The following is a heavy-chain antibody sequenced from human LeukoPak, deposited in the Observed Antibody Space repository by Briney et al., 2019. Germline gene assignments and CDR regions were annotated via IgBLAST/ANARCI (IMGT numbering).Heavy chain of an antibody. D-gene: IGHD5-18*01. J-gene: IGHJ4*02. CDR1: GFTVSSNY. CDR3: ARGRSGYSYARPHRPLFDY. Sequence: PGGSLRLSCAASGFTVSSNYMSWIRQPPGKGLEWIGEINHSGSTNYNPSLKSRVTISVDTSKNQFSLKLSSVTAADTAVYYCARGRSGYSYARPHRPLFDYWGQGTLVTVSS. V-gene: IGHV4-34*01. CDR2: INHSGST.